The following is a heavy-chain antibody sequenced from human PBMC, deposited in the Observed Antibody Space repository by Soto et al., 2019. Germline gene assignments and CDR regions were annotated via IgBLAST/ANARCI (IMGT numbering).Heavy chain of an antibody. Sequence: PSETLSLTCTVSXGSISSGGYYWSWIRQHPGKGLEWIGYIYYSGSTYYNPSLKSRVTISVDTSKNQFSLKLSSVTAADTAVYYCARGPWGIAVRWFDYWGQGTLVTVSS. D-gene: IGHD6-19*01. V-gene: IGHV4-31*03. CDR2: IYYSGST. CDR1: XGSISSGGYY. CDR3: ARGPWGIAVRWFDY. J-gene: IGHJ4*02.